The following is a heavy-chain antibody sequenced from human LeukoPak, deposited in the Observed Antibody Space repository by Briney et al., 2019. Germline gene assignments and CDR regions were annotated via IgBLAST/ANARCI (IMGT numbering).Heavy chain of an antibody. V-gene: IGHV3-23*01. J-gene: IGHJ4*02. Sequence: GGSLRLSCVASGFSFSNYAMSWVRQAPGKGLEWVSLIVASSGSTFYADSVRGRFTISRDKSKNTLYLQMSSLRAEDTAVYYCAKGGYDYVEIGYFDYWGQGALVTVSS. D-gene: IGHD5-12*01. CDR3: AKGGYDYVEIGYFDY. CDR1: GFSFSNYA. CDR2: IVASSGST.